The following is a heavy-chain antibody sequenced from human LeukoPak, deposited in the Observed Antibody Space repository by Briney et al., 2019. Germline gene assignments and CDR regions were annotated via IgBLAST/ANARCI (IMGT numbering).Heavy chain of an antibody. J-gene: IGHJ5*02. D-gene: IGHD6-19*01. V-gene: IGHV1-8*01. CDR1: GYTFTSYD. CDR2: MNPNRGNT. Sequence: ASVKVSCKASGYTFTSYDINWVRQATGQGLEWMGWMNPNRGNTGYAQKFQGRVTMTRNTSIATAYMELSSLRSEGTALDFWARTSSGWYGGSFDPWGQGTLVTVSS. CDR3: ARTSSGWYGGSFDP.